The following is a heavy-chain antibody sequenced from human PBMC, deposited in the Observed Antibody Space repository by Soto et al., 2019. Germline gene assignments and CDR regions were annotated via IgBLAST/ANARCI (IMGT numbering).Heavy chain of an antibody. Sequence: LSLTCSVSGGSISGYYWSWIRQAPGKGLEWIGYVYDTGSTSYNPSLQSRVTISVDTSKKQFSLSLRLVTAADTAVYFCARSIAVPSSHTDHWGQGTRVTVSS. CDR2: VYDTGST. CDR3: ARSIAVPSSHTDH. CDR1: GGSISGYY. J-gene: IGHJ4*02. V-gene: IGHV4-59*01. D-gene: IGHD6-6*01.